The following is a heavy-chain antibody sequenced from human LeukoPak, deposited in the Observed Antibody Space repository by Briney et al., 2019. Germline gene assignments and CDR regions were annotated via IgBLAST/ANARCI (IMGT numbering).Heavy chain of an antibody. D-gene: IGHD2-2*01. V-gene: IGHV3-11*01. CDR1: GFTFSDYY. J-gene: IGHJ4*02. Sequence: GGSLRLSCAASGFTFSDYYMSWIRQAPGKGLEWVSYISTSGSSIYYADSVKGRFTISRDNDKNSMYLQMNSLRAEETGVYFCARVGIGIVIVPAAINAWGQGTLVTVSS. CDR3: ARVGIGIVIVPAAINA. CDR2: ISTSGSSI.